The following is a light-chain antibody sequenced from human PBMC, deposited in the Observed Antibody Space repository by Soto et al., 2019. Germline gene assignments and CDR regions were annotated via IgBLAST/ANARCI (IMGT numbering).Light chain of an antibody. CDR3: LQHYAYPWT. CDR1: QDISRF. J-gene: IGKJ1*01. Sequence: DIQMTQSPSAVSASVGDRVTITCRASQDISRFLAWFQQNPGKVPKRLVYLATALQNGAPSRFSGSGSGKEFNFLISSPQPEDFATYYCLQHYAYPWTFGQGTKVDIK. V-gene: IGKV1-17*03. CDR2: LAT.